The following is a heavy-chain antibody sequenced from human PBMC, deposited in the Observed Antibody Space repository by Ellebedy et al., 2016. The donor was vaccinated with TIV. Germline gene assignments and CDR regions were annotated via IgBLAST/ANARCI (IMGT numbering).Heavy chain of an antibody. CDR1: GYTLTELS. Sequence: ASVKVSXXVSGYTLTELSMHWVRQAPGKGLEWMGGFDPEDGETIYAQKFQGRVTMTEDTSTDTAYMELSSLRSEDTAVYYCATDYGYDAFDIWGQGTMVTVSS. D-gene: IGHD4-17*01. CDR3: ATDYGYDAFDI. CDR2: FDPEDGET. J-gene: IGHJ3*02. V-gene: IGHV1-24*01.